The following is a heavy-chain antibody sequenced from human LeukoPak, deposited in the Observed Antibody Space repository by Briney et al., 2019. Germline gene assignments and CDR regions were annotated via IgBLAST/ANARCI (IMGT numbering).Heavy chain of an antibody. CDR3: ARGRYCSGGSCRAWYFDL. CDR2: IYHSGST. J-gene: IGHJ2*01. D-gene: IGHD2-15*01. Sequence: SQTLSLTCAVSGGSISSGGYSWSWIRQPPGKGLEWIGYIYHSGSTNYNPSLKSRVTISVDTSKNQFSLKLSSVTAADTAVYYCARGRYCSGGSCRAWYFDLWGRGTLVTVSS. CDR1: GGSISSGGYS. V-gene: IGHV4-30-2*01.